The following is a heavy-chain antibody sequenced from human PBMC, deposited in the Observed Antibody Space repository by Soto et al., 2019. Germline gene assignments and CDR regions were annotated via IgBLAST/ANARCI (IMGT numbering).Heavy chain of an antibody. Sequence: PGGSLRLSCAASGFTFSSYTMSWVRQAPGEGLEWVSGISGSGGSTYYADSVEGRFTISRDNSKNTLYLQMNSLRPEDTALYYCAKDEYYYSRSGYYIFDSWGQGTLVTVSS. V-gene: IGHV3-23*01. CDR2: ISGSGGST. J-gene: IGHJ4*02. CDR3: AKDEYYYSRSGYYIFDS. D-gene: IGHD3-22*01. CDR1: GFTFSSYT.